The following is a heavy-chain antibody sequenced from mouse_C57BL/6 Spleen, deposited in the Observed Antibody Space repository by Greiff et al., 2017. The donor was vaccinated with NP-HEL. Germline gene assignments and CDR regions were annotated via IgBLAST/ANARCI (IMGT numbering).Heavy chain of an antibody. CDR2: IDPENGDT. CDR1: GFNIKDDY. J-gene: IGHJ2*01. Sequence: VQLKESGAELVRPGASVKLSCTASGFNIKDDYMHWVKQRPEQGLEWIGWIDPENGDTEYASKFQGKATITADTSSNTAYLQLSSLTSEDTAVYYCTRGKYYYGSSYPYYFDYWGQGTTLTVSS. D-gene: IGHD1-1*01. V-gene: IGHV14-4*01. CDR3: TRGKYYYGSSYPYYFDY.